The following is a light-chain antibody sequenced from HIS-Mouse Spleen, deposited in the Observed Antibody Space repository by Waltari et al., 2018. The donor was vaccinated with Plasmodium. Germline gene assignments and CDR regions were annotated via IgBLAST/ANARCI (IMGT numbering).Light chain of an antibody. CDR1: ALPKKY. CDR3: YSTDSSGNHRV. Sequence: SYELTQPPSVSVSPGQTARITCSGDALPKKYAYWYQQKSGQAPVLVIDEDSKRPSGIPERISGARPGTMATLTISGAQVEDEADYYCYSTDSSGNHRVFGGGTKLTVL. V-gene: IGLV3-10*01. J-gene: IGLJ3*02. CDR2: EDS.